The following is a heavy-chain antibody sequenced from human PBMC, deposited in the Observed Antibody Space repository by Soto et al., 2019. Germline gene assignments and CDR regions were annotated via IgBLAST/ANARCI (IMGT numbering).Heavy chain of an antibody. J-gene: IGHJ4*02. CDR1: GYTFTSYV. D-gene: IGHD2-15*01. CDR2: ISAYNGNT. Sequence: QVQLVPSGAEVKKPGASVKGSCKASGYTFTSYVISWVRQAPGQGLEWMGGISAYNGNTNYAQKRQGRVTMTTDTSTSTAYMELRSLRSDDTAVYYCVVSAQPYYFDYWGQGTLVTVSS. CDR3: VVSAQPYYFDY. V-gene: IGHV1-18*01.